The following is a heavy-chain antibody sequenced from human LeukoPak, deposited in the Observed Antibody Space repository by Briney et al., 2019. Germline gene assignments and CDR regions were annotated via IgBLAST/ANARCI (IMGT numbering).Heavy chain of an antibody. V-gene: IGHV4-4*09. J-gene: IGHJ4*02. Sequence: PSETLSLTCTVSNGSISPYFWSWIRQPPGKGLEWIGYIYSSGSTKYNPSLKSRVTITLDTSKKQFSLKLSSVTAADTALYYCARRQTYFDYWGQGTLVTVSS. CDR2: IYSSGST. CDR1: NGSISPYF. CDR3: ARRQTYFDY.